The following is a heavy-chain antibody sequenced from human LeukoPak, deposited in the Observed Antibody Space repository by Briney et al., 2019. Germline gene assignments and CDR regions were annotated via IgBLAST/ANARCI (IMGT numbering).Heavy chain of an antibody. CDR1: GGSFSGYY. D-gene: IGHD6-6*01. CDR2: INHRGST. CDR3: ARGARLYYFDY. Sequence: SETLSLTCAVYGGSFSGYYWSWIRQPPGKGLEWIGEINHRGSTNYNPSLKSRVTISVDTSKNQFSLKLSSVTAADTAVYYCARGARLYYFDYWGQGTLVTVSS. V-gene: IGHV4-34*01. J-gene: IGHJ4*02.